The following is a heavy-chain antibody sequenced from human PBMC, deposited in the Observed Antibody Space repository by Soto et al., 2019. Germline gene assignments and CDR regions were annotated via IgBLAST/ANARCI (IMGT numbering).Heavy chain of an antibody. CDR1: GGSISSSSYY. J-gene: IGHJ4*02. CDR3: ARTYYYDSSGYYYNFY. D-gene: IGHD3-22*01. Sequence: SETLSLTCTVSGGSISSSSYYWGWIRQPPGKGLEWIGSIYYSGSTYYNPSLKSRVTISVDTSKNQFSLKLSSVTAEDTAVYYCARTYYYDSSGYYYNFYWGRGTLVTVSS. V-gene: IGHV4-39*01. CDR2: IYYSGST.